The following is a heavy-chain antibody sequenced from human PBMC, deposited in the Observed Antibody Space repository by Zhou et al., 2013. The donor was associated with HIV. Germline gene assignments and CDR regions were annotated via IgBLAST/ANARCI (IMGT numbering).Heavy chain of an antibody. CDR1: GYSFVSYG. J-gene: IGHJ4*02. CDR2: IDPYNGNK. D-gene: IGHD2-2*02. V-gene: IGHV1-18*01. CDR3: ARGGDYCSSTSCYIGPGAD. Sequence: QVQLLQSGTEVKTPGDSVNISCKASGYSFVSYGINWVRQAPGQGLEWMGWIDPYNGNKNYTRGRVTITADESTSTAYMELSSLRSEDTAVYYCARGGDYCSSTSCYIGPGADWGQGTLVTVSS.